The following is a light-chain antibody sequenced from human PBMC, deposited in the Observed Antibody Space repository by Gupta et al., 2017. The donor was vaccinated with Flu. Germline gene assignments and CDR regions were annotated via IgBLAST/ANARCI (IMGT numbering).Light chain of an antibody. CDR2: DDS. V-gene: IGLV3-21*02. CDR3: QVWDSSSDHPVV. J-gene: IGLJ2*01. CDR1: NIGSKS. Sequence: YVLPQPPPVSVAPGQTATVTRGGNNIGSKSVHWYQQKPGQAPVLVVYDDSDRPSGIPERFSGSNSGNTATLTISRVEAGDEADYYCQVWDSSSDHPVVFGGGTKLTVL.